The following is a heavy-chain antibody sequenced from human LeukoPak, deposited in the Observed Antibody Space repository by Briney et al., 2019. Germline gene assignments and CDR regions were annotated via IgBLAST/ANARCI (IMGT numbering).Heavy chain of an antibody. CDR3: ARVSEIMISFGGVISHFDN. J-gene: IGHJ4*02. V-gene: IGHV4-34*01. CDR2: INHSGGT. CDR1: GGSFNDYY. Sequence: SETLSLTCSLYGGSFNDYYWSWIRQPPGKGLEWIGEINHSGGTNYNPSVWSRLTISIDTSKHQFSLQVTSVTAADTGVYFCARVSEIMISFGGVISHFDNWGQGALVTVSS. D-gene: IGHD3-16*02.